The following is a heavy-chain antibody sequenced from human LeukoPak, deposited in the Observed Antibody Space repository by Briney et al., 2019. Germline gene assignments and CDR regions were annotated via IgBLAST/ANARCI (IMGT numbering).Heavy chain of an antibody. Sequence: ASVKVSCKASGYTFTSYGISWVRQAPGQGLEWMGWISAYNGNTNYAQKLQGRVTMTTDTSTSSAYMELRSLRSDDTAVYYCARLGPSIAARRGFGNWFDPWGQGTLVTVSS. CDR2: ISAYNGNT. J-gene: IGHJ5*02. CDR1: GYTFTSYG. CDR3: ARLGPSIAARRGFGNWFDP. V-gene: IGHV1-18*01. D-gene: IGHD6-6*01.